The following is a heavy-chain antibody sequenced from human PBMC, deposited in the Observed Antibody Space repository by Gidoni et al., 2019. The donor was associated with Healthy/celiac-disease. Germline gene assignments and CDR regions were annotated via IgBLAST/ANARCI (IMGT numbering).Heavy chain of an antibody. Sequence: QVQLVQSGAEVKKPGASVKVSCKASGYTFTSYYMHWVRQATGQGLEWMGIINPSGGSTSYEQKFQGRVTMTRDTSTSTVYMELSSLRSEDTAVYYCARVGATTYYYYGMDVWGQGTTVTVSS. CDR1: GYTFTSYY. V-gene: IGHV1-46*01. CDR2: INPSGGST. CDR3: ARVGATTYYYYGMDV. D-gene: IGHD1-26*01. J-gene: IGHJ6*02.